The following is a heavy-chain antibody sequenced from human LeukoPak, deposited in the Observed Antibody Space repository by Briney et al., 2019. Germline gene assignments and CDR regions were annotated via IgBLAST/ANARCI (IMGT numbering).Heavy chain of an antibody. J-gene: IGHJ5*02. Sequence: SETLSLTCTVSGGSISSGGYYWSWIRQHPGKGLEWIGYIYYSGGTNYNPSLKSRVVIAVDTSKKQFSLKLNSVTASDTAVYYCARGDSSGSKWFDPWGQGTLVTVSS. CDR2: IYYSGGT. D-gene: IGHD3-22*01. CDR3: ARGDSSGSKWFDP. V-gene: IGHV4-61*08. CDR1: GGSISSGGYY.